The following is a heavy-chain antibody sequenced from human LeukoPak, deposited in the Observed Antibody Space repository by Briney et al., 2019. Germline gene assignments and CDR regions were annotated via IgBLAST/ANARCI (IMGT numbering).Heavy chain of an antibody. D-gene: IGHD3-22*01. J-gene: IGHJ5*02. V-gene: IGHV5-51*01. Sequence: GESLKISCKGSGYSFTSYWIGWVRQMPGKGLEWMGIIYPGDSDTRYSPSFQGQVTISADKSISTAYLQWSSLKASDTAMYYCARLEVACYYDSSGYSWGQGTLVTVSS. CDR2: IYPGDSDT. CDR1: GYSFTSYW. CDR3: ARLEVACYYDSSGYS.